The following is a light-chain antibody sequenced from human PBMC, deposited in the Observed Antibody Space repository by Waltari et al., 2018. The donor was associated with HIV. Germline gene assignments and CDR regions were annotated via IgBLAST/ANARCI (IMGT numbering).Light chain of an antibody. CDR3: QQYYTWWPRT. CDR1: QSVCSN. CDR2: GAS. J-gene: IGKJ2*01. Sequence: EIVMTQSPATLSLSPGERATLSCRASQSVCSNFSWYQQKPGQAARLLIYGASTRATGVAAGISGSGSGTGFTISISRMQSEDVAVDYCQQYYTWWPRTFGQGTKLEIK. V-gene: IGKV3-15*01.